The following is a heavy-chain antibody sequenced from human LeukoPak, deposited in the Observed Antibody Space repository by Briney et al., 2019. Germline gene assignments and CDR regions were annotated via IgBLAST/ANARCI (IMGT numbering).Heavy chain of an antibody. D-gene: IGHD2-2*01. CDR1: GYTFTGYY. V-gene: IGHV1-2*06. J-gene: IGHJ4*02. CDR3: ARDLGSTRGY. CDR2: INPNSGGT. Sequence: ASVKVSCKASGYTFTGYYIHWVRQAPGQGLEWMGRINPNSGGTNYAQKFQGRATMTRDTSISTAYMELSRLRSDDTAVYFCARDLGSTRGYWGQGTLVTVSS.